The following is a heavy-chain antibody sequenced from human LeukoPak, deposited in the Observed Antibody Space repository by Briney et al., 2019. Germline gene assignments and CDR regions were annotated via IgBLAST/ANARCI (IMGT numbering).Heavy chain of an antibody. Sequence: PGGSLRLSCAASGFTFSSYAMSWVRQAPGKGLEWVSAISGSGGSTYYADSVKGRFTISRDNSKNTLYLQMNSLRAEDTAVYYCAKTSAWMVYAIDLYYFDYWGQGTLVTVSS. CDR2: ISGSGGST. D-gene: IGHD2-8*01. CDR3: AKTSAWMVYAIDLYYFDY. V-gene: IGHV3-23*01. J-gene: IGHJ4*02. CDR1: GFTFSSYA.